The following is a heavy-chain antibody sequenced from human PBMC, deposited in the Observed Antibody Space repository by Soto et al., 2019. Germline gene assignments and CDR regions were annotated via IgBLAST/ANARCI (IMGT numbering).Heavy chain of an antibody. D-gene: IGHD3-9*01. CDR3: ARGRDLLTGYSFDY. V-gene: IGHV4-31*02. CDR2: IYYSGST. J-gene: IGHJ4*02. Sequence: DLEWIGYIYYSGSTYYNPSLKSRLTISIDTSKNQFSLKLSSVTAADTAVYYCARGRDLLTGYSFDYWGQGTLVTVSS.